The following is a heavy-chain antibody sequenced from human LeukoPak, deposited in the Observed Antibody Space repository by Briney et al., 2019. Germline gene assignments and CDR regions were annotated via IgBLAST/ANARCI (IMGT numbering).Heavy chain of an antibody. CDR1: GYTFTGYY. CDR2: VNPNSGGT. D-gene: IGHD1-7*01. CDR3: ARARGPPTTPFDY. Sequence: ASVKVSCKASGYTFTGYYMHWVRQAPGQGLEWMGWVNPNSGGTNYAQKFQGWVTMTRDTSISTAYMELSRLRSDGTAVYYCARARGPPTTPFDYWGQGTLVTVSS. J-gene: IGHJ4*02. V-gene: IGHV1-2*04.